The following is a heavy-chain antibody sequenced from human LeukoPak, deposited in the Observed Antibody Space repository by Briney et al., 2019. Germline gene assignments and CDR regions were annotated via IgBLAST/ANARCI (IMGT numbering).Heavy chain of an antibody. CDR2: INPNSGGT. CDR1: GYTFTGYY. D-gene: IGHD3-22*01. V-gene: IGHV1-2*02. Sequence: ASVKVSCKASGYTFTGYYMHWVRQAPGQGLEWMGWINPNSGGTNYAQKLQGRVTMTRDTSISTAYMELSRLRSDDTAVYYCASIPPYYYDSSGSSYWGQGTLVTVSS. J-gene: IGHJ4*02. CDR3: ASIPPYYYDSSGSSY.